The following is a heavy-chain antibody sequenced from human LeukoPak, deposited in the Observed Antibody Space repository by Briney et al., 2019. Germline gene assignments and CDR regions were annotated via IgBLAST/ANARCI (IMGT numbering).Heavy chain of an antibody. D-gene: IGHD2-2*01. CDR3: ARGYCSSTICFQYFHH. Sequence: KPSETLSLTCAVYGESFSGYYWSWIRQPPGKGLEWIGEINHSGSTNYNPSLKSRVAISVDTSKNQFSLKLNSVTAADTAVYYCARGYCSSTICFQYFHHWGQGTLVTVSS. CDR2: INHSGST. J-gene: IGHJ1*01. CDR1: GESFSGYY. V-gene: IGHV4-34*01.